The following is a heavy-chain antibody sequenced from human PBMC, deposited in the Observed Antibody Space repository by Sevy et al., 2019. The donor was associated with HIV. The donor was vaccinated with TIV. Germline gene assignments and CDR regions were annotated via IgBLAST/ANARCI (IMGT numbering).Heavy chain of an antibody. CDR3: ARGSTYYYDDSGYSTRGDAFDI. D-gene: IGHD3-22*01. J-gene: IGHJ3*02. CDR2: ISSNGGST. Sequence: GGSLRLSCSASGFTFSSYAMHWVRQAPGKGLEYVSAISSNGGSTYYADSVKGRFTISRDNSKNTVYLRMNSLRAEDTAVYYCARGSTYYYDDSGYSTRGDAFDIWGQGTMVTVSS. CDR1: GFTFSSYA. V-gene: IGHV3-64*04.